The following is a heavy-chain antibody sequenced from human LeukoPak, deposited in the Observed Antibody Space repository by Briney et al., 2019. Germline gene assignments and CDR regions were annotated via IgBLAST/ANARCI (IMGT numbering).Heavy chain of an antibody. CDR1: GFNFDRYS. CDR2: IRTSSSTI. J-gene: IGHJ3*02. D-gene: IGHD2-21*02. V-gene: IGHV3-48*02. Sequence: GGSLRLSCAASGFNFDRYSMRWVRQAPGKGLEWVSYIRTSSSTIYYADSVKGRFTISRDDAKNSLYLQMNSLRDEDTAVYYCARVVSDWHDAFDIWDQGTMVTVSS. CDR3: ARVVSDWHDAFDI.